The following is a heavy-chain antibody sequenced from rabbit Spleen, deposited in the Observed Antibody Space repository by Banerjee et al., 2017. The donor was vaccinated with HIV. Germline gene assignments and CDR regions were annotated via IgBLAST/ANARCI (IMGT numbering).Heavy chain of an antibody. D-gene: IGHD1-1*01. CDR1: GFSFSNNYV. V-gene: IGHV1S45*01. J-gene: IGHJ4*01. CDR3: ARDLVAVIGWNFNL. Sequence: QEQLEESGGDLVKPGASLTLTCTASGFSFSNNYVMCWVRQAPGKGLEWNACISAVSSGSTSYASWAKGRFTCSKTSSTTVTLQMTRLTAADTATYFCARDLVAVIGWNFNLWGQGTLVTVS. CDR2: ISAVSSGST.